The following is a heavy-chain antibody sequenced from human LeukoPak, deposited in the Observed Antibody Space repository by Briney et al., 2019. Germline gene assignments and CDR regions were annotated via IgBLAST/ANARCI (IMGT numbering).Heavy chain of an antibody. CDR3: ARGQASIAARPSDY. J-gene: IGHJ4*02. V-gene: IGHV1-2*02. D-gene: IGHD6-6*01. Sequence: ASVKVCCKASGYTFTGYYMHWVRQAPGQGLEWMGWINPNSGGTNYAQKFQGRVTMTRDTSISTAYMELSRLRSDDTAVYYCARGQASIAARPSDYWGQGTLVTVSS. CDR2: INPNSGGT. CDR1: GYTFTGYY.